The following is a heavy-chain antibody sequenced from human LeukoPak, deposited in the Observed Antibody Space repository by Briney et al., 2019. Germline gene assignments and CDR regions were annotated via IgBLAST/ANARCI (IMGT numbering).Heavy chain of an antibody. CDR1: GFTFSDYY. J-gene: IGHJ6*02. V-gene: IGHV3-11*01. Sequence: RPGGSLRLSCAASGFTFSDYYMSWIRQAPGKGLEWVSYISSSGSTIYYADSVKGRFTISRDNAKNSLYLQMNSLRAEDTAVYYCARELRFLEWLLADYYGMDVWGQGTTVTVSS. CDR2: ISSSGSTI. CDR3: ARELRFLEWLLADYYGMDV. D-gene: IGHD3-3*01.